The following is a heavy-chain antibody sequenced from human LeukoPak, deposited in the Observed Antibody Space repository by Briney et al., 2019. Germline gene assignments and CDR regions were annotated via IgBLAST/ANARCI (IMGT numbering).Heavy chain of an antibody. V-gene: IGHV1-2*02. CDR1: GYTFTGYY. J-gene: IGHJ5*02. D-gene: IGHD6-19*01. CDR3: ARVPRIYSSGWGNWFDH. Sequence: GASVKVSCKASGYTFTGYYMHWVRQAPGQGLEWMGWINPHSGGTNYAQKLQGRVTMTRDTSTSTAYMELSRLRSDDTAVYYCARVPRIYSSGWGNWFDHWGQGTLVTVSS. CDR2: INPHSGGT.